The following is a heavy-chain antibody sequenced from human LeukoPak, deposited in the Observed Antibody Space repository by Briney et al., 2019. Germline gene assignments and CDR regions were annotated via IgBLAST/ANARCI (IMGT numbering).Heavy chain of an antibody. V-gene: IGHV3-53*01. Sequence: GGSLRLSCTVSGFTVSSDSMSWVRQAPGKGLEWVSFIYSGGSTHYSDSVKGRFTISRDNSKNTLYLQMNSLRAEDTAVYYCATASRYGSGWCLADYWGQGTLVTVSS. J-gene: IGHJ4*02. CDR2: IYSGGST. CDR3: ATASRYGSGWCLADY. CDR1: GFTVSSDS. D-gene: IGHD6-19*01.